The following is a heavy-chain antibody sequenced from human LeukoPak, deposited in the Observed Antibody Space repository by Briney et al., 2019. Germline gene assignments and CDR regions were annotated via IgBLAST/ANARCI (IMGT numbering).Heavy chain of an antibody. Sequence: QPGGSLRLSCAASAFTFSSYAMSWVRQAPGKGLEWVPTVSGSGGNTYYADSVKGRFTISRDNPKNTLYLQMNSLRAEDTAVYYCAKGRSGYCSSTRCYAFDFWGQGTLVTVSS. CDR3: AKGRSGYCSSTRCYAFDF. CDR1: AFTFSSYA. J-gene: IGHJ4*02. CDR2: VSGSGGNT. D-gene: IGHD2-2*01. V-gene: IGHV3-23*01.